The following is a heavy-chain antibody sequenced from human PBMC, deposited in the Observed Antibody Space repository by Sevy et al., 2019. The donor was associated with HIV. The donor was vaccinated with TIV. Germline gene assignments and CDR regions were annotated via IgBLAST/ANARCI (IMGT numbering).Heavy chain of an antibody. D-gene: IGHD3-22*01. CDR3: PGDYDSRKLATNYYYGTDV. V-gene: IGHV3-23*01. CDR1: GVTFSSYA. J-gene: IGHJ6*02. CDR2: IRGSGGST. Sequence: GGSLRLSCAASGVTFSSYAMSWVRQAPGKGLEWVSTIRGSGGSTYYADSVKGRFTISRDNSKNTLYFQMNSLRAEDTDIYSCPGDYDSRKLATNYYYGTDVWGQGTTVTVPS.